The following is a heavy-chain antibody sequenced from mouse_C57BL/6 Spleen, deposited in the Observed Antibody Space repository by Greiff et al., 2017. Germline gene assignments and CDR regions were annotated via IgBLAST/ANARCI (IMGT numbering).Heavy chain of an antibody. V-gene: IGHV7-3*01. D-gene: IGHD2-1*01. CDR2: IRNKANGYTT. J-gene: IGHJ3*01. CDR1: GFTFTDYY. CDR3: ARWRYGNYVGFAY. Sequence: EVHLVESGGGLVQPGGSLSLSCAASGFTFTDYYMSWVRQPPGKALEWLGFIRNKANGYTTEYSASVKGRFTISRDNSQSILYLQMNALRAEDSATYYCARWRYGNYVGFAYWGQGTLVTVSA.